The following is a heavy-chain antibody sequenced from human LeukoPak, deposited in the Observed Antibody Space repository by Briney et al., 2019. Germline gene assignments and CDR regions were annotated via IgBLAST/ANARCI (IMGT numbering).Heavy chain of an antibody. V-gene: IGHV4-38-2*02. CDR2: IYHNGNT. CDR3: AREGDSSSWDDAFDI. J-gene: IGHJ3*02. CDR1: TYSISSGYY. Sequence: SETLSLTCTVSTYSISSGYYWGWIRQPPGKGLEWIGNIYHNGNTYYNPSLKSRVTMSVDTSKNQFSLKLSSVTAADTAVYYCAREGDSSSWDDAFDIWGQGTMVTVSS. D-gene: IGHD6-13*01.